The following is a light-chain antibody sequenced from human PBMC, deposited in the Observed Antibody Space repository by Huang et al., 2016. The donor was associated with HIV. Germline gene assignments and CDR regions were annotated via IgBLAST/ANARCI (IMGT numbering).Light chain of an antibody. CDR3: HQYNNWRLS. Sequence: EIVMTQSPATLSVSPGQRVTLSCRANRSVSTNLAWYQQRHGQAPWLLIYGSSTRAPGIPARFSGSGSGTDFSLTISSLQSEDFALYYCHQYNNWRLSFGGGTRV. CDR1: RSVSTN. J-gene: IGKJ4*01. V-gene: IGKV3-15*01. CDR2: GSS.